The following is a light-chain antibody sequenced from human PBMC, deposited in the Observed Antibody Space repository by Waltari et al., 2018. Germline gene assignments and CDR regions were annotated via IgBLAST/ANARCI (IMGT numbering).Light chain of an antibody. J-gene: IGKJ4*01. CDR1: QSVNWY. V-gene: IGKV3-11*01. CDR3: QQRRNWHLT. CDR2: DTS. Sequence: EIVLTQSPATLSLSPGERATLSCRASQSVNWYLAWYQQRPGQAPRLLIFDTSNRATGIPARFSGSGSETDFTLTISSLEPDDSAVYYCQQRRNWHLTFGGGTKVEIK.